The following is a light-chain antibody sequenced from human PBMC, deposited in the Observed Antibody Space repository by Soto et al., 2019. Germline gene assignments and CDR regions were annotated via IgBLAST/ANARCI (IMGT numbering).Light chain of an antibody. J-gene: IGKJ1*01. CDR2: GAS. V-gene: IGKV3-20*01. Sequence: ELVLTQSPGTLSLSPGERATVSCRASQSVSSNYLAWYQQKPGRAPRLLIYGASSRAAGIPDRFSGSGSGTDFTLTISRLEPEDFAVYYCQQYGSSPPWTFGQGTKVDIK. CDR3: QQYGSSPPWT. CDR1: QSVSSNY.